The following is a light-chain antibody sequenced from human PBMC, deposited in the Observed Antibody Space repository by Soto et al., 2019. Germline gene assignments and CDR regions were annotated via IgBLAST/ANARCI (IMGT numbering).Light chain of an antibody. CDR1: NNDVGGYDL. CDR3: CSFASGATFV. V-gene: IGLV2-23*02. CDR2: EAT. Sequence: QSVLTQPASVSGSPGQAITISCTGTNNDVGGYDLLSWYQHHPRKAPKLIIYEATKRPSGVSDRFSGSKSGNTASLTISALQAEDEADYSCCSFASGATFVFGGGTKLTVL. J-gene: IGLJ2*01.